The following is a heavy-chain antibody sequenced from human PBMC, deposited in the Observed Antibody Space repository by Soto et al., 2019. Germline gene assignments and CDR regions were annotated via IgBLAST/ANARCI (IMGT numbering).Heavy chain of an antibody. CDR3: ARGQRFSGSFDP. CDR1: GAGISGYY. CDR2: IYSSGVT. D-gene: IGHD3-3*01. Sequence: ETLSLTCTLSGAGISGYYWTWIRQPAGKGLEWIGCIYSSGVTKYNPSLKSRVDMSLDMSKNQFSLRLNSVTAADTAVYYCARGQRFSGSFDPWGQGTLVTVSS. J-gene: IGHJ5*02. V-gene: IGHV4-4*07.